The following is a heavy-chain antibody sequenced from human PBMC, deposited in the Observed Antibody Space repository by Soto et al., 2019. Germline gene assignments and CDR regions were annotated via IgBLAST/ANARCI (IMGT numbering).Heavy chain of an antibody. CDR2: IRSKANSYAT. CDR1: GFIFSDSA. V-gene: IGHV3-73*01. J-gene: IGHJ6*02. CDR3: TSDYSNYYYGMDV. Sequence: EVPLVESGGGLVQPGGSLKLSCAASGFIFSDSAMHWVRQASGKGLEWVGRIRSKANSYATVYAASVEGRFTMSRDDSKNMAYLQMNSLKTEDTAVYYCTSDYSNYYYGMDVWGQGTTVTVSS. D-gene: IGHD4-4*01.